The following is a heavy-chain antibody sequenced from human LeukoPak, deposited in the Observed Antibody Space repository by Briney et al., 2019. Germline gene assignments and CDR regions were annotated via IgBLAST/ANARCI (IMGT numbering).Heavy chain of an antibody. CDR1: GGSISSSSYY. J-gene: IGHJ5*02. CDR2: IYYSGST. V-gene: IGHV4-39*01. CDR3: ARQDYYDSSGYQIHNWFDP. D-gene: IGHD3-22*01. Sequence: SEALSLTCTVSGGSISSSSYYWGWIRQPPGKGLEWIGSIYYSGSTYYNPSLKSRVTISVDTSKNQFSLKLSSVTAADTAVYYCARQDYYDSSGYQIHNWFDPWGQGTLVTVSS.